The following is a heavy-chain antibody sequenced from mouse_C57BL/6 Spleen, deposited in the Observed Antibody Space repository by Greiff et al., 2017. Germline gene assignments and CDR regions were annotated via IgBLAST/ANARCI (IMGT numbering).Heavy chain of an antibody. D-gene: IGHD1-1*01. Sequence: VQLQQSGAELARPGASVTLSCKVSGYTFTSYGISWVKQRTGQGLEWIGEIYPRSGNTYYNEKFQGKATLTADKSSSTAYMELRSLTSESSAVYFCARNPFDYYGNSYNWFAYWGQGTLVTVSA. CDR2: IYPRSGNT. V-gene: IGHV1-81*01. CDR3: ARNPFDYYGNSYNWFAY. J-gene: IGHJ3*01. CDR1: GYTFTSYG.